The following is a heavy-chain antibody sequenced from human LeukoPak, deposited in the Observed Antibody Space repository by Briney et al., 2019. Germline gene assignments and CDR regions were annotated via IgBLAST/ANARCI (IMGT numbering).Heavy chain of an antibody. CDR3: AKCRLSYGDYVGAFDI. V-gene: IGHV3-23*01. D-gene: IGHD4-17*01. Sequence: GGSLRLSCAASGFTFNRNAISWVRQAPGKGLEWVSTIGGSGDKTFYADSVKGRFTISRDNSKNMVHLQMNSLTGEDTALYYCAKCRLSYGDYVGAFDIWGQGTMVTVSS. CDR1: GFTFNRNA. CDR2: IGGSGDKT. J-gene: IGHJ3*02.